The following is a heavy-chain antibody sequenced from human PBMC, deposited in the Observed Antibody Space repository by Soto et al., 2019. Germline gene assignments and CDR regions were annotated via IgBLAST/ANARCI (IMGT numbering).Heavy chain of an antibody. CDR3: AKEKPLTGRGYHFDY. V-gene: IGHV3-30*18. D-gene: IGHD1-1*01. J-gene: IGHJ4*02. Sequence: QVQLVESGGGVVQPGRSLRLSCAASGFTFSSYGMHWVRQAPGKGPEWVAVISYDGNNKYYPDSVKGRFTISRDNSKNTHYLQMNSLRSDDTAVYYCAKEKPLTGRGYHFDYWGQGTLVTVSS. CDR2: ISYDGNNK. CDR1: GFTFSSYG.